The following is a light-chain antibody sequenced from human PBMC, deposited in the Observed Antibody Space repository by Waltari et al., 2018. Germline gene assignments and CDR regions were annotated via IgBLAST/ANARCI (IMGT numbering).Light chain of an antibody. CDR2: SNN. CDR3: AAWDYSLNYV. Sequence: QSVLTQPPSASGTPGQRVTISCSGSTSNLGSNTVNWYQQFPGTAPTLLIYSNNQRPPGVPDRVSASKSGTSASLAISGLYYEDEADYYCAAWDYSLNYVFGSGTKVTV. V-gene: IGLV1-44*01. CDR1: TSNLGSNT. J-gene: IGLJ1*01.